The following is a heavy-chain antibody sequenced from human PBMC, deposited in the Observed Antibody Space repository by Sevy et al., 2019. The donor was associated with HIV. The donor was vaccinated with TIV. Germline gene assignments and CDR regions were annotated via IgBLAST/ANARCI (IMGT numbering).Heavy chain of an antibody. CDR2: IIPIFGTA. CDR3: ARDSGSSTNSINYYYYGMDV. D-gene: IGHD2-2*01. V-gene: IGHV1-69*13. CDR1: GGTFSSYA. J-gene: IGHJ6*02. Sequence: ASVKVSCKASGGTFSSYAISWVRQAPGQGLEWMGGIIPIFGTANYAQKFQGRVTITADESTSTAYMELSSLSSEDTAVYYCARDSGSSTNSINYYYYGMDVWGQGTTVTVSS.